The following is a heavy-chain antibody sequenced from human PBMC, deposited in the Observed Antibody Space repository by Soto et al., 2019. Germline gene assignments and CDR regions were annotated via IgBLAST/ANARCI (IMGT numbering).Heavy chain of an antibody. CDR1: GDSIISGGYY. J-gene: IGHJ3*01. CDR2: TYYSGTT. Sequence: QVQLQESGPGLVKPSQTLSLTCTVSGDSIISGGYYWSWVRQHPGKGLECIGYTYYSGTTYYNPSLKSRITLSVDTSKNQFSLKLSSVTAADTAVYYCERRGDAFDVWGQGTMVTVSS. V-gene: IGHV4-31*03. CDR3: ERRGDAFDV.